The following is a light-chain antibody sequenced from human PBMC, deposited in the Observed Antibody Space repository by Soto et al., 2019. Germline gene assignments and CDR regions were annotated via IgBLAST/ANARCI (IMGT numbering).Light chain of an antibody. CDR1: QAISNY. J-gene: IGKJ4*01. Sequence: DIQMTQSPSAMSASVGDRVTITCRASQAISNYLAWFHQRPGKVPKRLIYGASTLESGVPSRFSGSGSGTEFTLTISSLQPEDFGTYYCLQHNTYPLSFGGGTKVE. CDR2: GAS. CDR3: LQHNTYPLS. V-gene: IGKV1-17*03.